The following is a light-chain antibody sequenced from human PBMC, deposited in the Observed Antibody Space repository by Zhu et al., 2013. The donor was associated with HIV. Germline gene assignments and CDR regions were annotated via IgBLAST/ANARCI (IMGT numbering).Light chain of an antibody. CDR1: QSVTNY. J-gene: IGKJ5*01. CDR3: QHKSSWPPIT. V-gene: IGKV3-11*01. Sequence: EIVLTQSPATLSLSPGERAILSCRASQSVTNYLAWYQQRPGQAPRLLIYDAFHRTTGIPARFSGSGSGTDFTLTISSLEPEDFAVYYCQHKSSWPPITFGQGTRLEIK. CDR2: DAF.